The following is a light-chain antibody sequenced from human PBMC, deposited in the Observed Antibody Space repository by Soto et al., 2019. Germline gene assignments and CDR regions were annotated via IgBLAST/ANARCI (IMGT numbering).Light chain of an antibody. V-gene: IGKV1-5*01. CDR3: QQYSRFPST. CDR1: QSISSW. CDR2: DAS. Sequence: GDRVTITCRASQSISSWLDWYQQKPGRAPKLLIYDASSLESGVPSRFRGSGSGTEFTLTISSLQPDDSATYYCQQYSRFPSTFGGGTKVEIK. J-gene: IGKJ4*01.